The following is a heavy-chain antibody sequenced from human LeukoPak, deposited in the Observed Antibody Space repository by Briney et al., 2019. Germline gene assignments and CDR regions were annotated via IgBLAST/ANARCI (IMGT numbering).Heavy chain of an antibody. Sequence: GGSLRLSCAASGFTFSSFAVRWVRQAPGKGMEWVAAISGSGGSTNYADSVKGRLTISRDNSKKTLYLQMNSLRAEDTAVYYCAKAYGSGSYYTARTFDYWGQGTLVTVSS. V-gene: IGHV3-23*01. CDR3: AKAYGSGSYYTARTFDY. CDR2: ISGSGGST. J-gene: IGHJ4*02. D-gene: IGHD3-10*01. CDR1: GFTFSSFA.